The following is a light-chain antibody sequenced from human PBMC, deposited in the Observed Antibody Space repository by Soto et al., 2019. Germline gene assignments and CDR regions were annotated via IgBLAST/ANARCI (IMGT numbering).Light chain of an antibody. CDR2: AAS. CDR1: QSISSY. Sequence: DIQMTQSPSSLSASVGDRVTISCRASQSISSYLNWYQQKPGKAPKLLIYAASSLQSGVPARFSGSGSGTDFTLTISSLQPEDFVTYYCQQYYSYPITFGQGTRLEIK. CDR3: QQYYSYPIT. J-gene: IGKJ5*01. V-gene: IGKV1-39*01.